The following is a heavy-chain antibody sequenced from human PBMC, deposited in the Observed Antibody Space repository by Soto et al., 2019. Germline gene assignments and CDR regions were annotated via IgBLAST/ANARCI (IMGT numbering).Heavy chain of an antibody. Sequence: QVQLQESGPGLVKSSETLALTCTVSGGSVTSGFYYWTWIRQPPGKALEWIGYIDYSGSADYNPSLRSRVTILIDTSKNHFSLKPSSVTAADTAVYYCARLVQREGGILSNYYYGVDVWGQGTTVTVSS. CDR2: IDYSGSA. D-gene: IGHD2-2*01. CDR1: GGSVTSGFYY. J-gene: IGHJ6*02. V-gene: IGHV4-61*03. CDR3: ARLVQREGGILSNYYYGVDV.